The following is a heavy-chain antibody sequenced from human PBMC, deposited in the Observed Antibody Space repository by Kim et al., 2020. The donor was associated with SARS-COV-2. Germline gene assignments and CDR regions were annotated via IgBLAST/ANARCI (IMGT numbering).Heavy chain of an antibody. Sequence: ADAGKGRLTISRDNSKNTLYRQRNSRRAEDTAVYYCAKVSGGWLLYNFDYWGQGTLVTVSS. CDR3: AKVSGGWLLYNFDY. J-gene: IGHJ4*02. D-gene: IGHD3-3*01. V-gene: IGHV3-23*01.